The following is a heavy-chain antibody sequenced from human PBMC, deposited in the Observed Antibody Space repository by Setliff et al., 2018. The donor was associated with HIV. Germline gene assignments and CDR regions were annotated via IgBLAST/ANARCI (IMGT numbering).Heavy chain of an antibody. V-gene: IGHV3-48*04. CDR3: ARDHPDPENGDHGVVDY. J-gene: IGHJ4*02. CDR2: ISSSSSTI. D-gene: IGHD4-17*01. Sequence: PGGSLRLSCAASGFTFSTYSMNWVRQAPGKGLEWISYISSSSSTIYYADSVKGRFTISRDNAKNSLYLQMNTLRAEDTAVYYCARDHPDPENGDHGVVDYWGQGTLVTVSS. CDR1: GFTFSTYS.